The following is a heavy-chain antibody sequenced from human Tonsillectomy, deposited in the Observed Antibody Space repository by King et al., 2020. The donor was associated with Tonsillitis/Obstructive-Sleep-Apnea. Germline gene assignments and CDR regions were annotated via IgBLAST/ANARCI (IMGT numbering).Heavy chain of an antibody. Sequence: VQLVESGAEVKKPGASVKVSCKASGYTFTSYGISSVRQAPGQGLEWMGWISAYNGNTNYAQKLQGRVTMTTDTSTSTAYMELRSLRSDDTAVYYCARDSPYYYDSSGYYFFDYWGQGTLVTVSS. D-gene: IGHD3-22*01. J-gene: IGHJ4*02. V-gene: IGHV1-18*01. CDR3: ARDSPYYYDSSGYYFFDY. CDR1: GYTFTSYG. CDR2: ISAYNGNT.